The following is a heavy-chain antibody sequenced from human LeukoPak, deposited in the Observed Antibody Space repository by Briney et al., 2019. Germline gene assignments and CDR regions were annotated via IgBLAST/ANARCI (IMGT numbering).Heavy chain of an antibody. D-gene: IGHD1-1*01. CDR3: ARNWNDVAGAEYFQH. CDR1: GGTFSSYA. J-gene: IGHJ1*01. Sequence: SVKVSCKASGGTFSSYAISWVRQAPGQGLEWMGGIIPIFGTANYAQKFQGRVTITTDESTSTAYMEPSSLRSEDTAVYYCARNWNDVAGAEYFQHWGQGTLVTVSS. CDR2: IIPIFGTA. V-gene: IGHV1-69*05.